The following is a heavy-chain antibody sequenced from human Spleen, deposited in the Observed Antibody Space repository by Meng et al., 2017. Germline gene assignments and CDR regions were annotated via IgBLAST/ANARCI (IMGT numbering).Heavy chain of an antibody. CDR2: INPNSGGT. CDR1: GYTFTGYY. D-gene: IGHD2-2*01. CDR3: ARGGVPAAYYYYYGMDV. Sequence: QVQLVQSGAEVKKPGASVKVSCKASGYTFTGYYMHWVRQAPGQGLEWMGWINPNSGGTNYAQKFQGWVTMTRDTSISTAYMELSRLRSDDTAVYYCARGGVPAAYYYYYGMDVWGQGTTVTVSS. V-gene: IGHV1-2*04. J-gene: IGHJ6*02.